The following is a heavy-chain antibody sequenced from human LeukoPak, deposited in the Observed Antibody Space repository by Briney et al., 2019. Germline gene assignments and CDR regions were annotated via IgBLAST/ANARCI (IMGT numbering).Heavy chain of an antibody. D-gene: IGHD4-17*01. CDR1: GYSISSGYY. CDR3: ARGPYGDYVGAFDI. Sequence: SETLSLTCTVSGYSISSGYYWGWIRQPPGKGLEWIGSIYHSGSTYYNPSLKSRVTISVDTSKNQFSLKLSSVTAADTAVYYCARGPYGDYVGAFDIWGQGTMVTVSS. CDR2: IYHSGST. V-gene: IGHV4-38-2*02. J-gene: IGHJ3*02.